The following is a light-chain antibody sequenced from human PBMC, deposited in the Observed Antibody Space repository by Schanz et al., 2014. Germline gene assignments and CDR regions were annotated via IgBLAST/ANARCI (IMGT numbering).Light chain of an antibody. J-gene: IGLJ3*02. Sequence: QSALTQPASVSGSPGQSITISCTGTSSDVGGYNYVSWYQQYPGKAPKLMIYDVIKRPSGVPDRFSGSKSGYTASLTISGLQTDDEADYYCCSFVGSWVFGGGTKLTVL. V-gene: IGLV2-11*01. CDR1: SSDVGGYNY. CDR2: DVI. CDR3: CSFVGSWV.